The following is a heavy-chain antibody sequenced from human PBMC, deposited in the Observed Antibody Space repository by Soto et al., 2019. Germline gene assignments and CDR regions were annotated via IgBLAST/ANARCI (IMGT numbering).Heavy chain of an antibody. J-gene: IGHJ6*02. D-gene: IGHD3-3*01. Sequence: SVKVSCKASGYTFTSYAMNWVRQAPGQRLEWMGWINAGNGNTKYSQKFQGRVTITRDTSASTAYMELSSLRSEGTAVYYCARDPGVTIFGVVIDCGMDVWGQGTTVTVSS. CDR1: GYTFTSYA. CDR3: ARDPGVTIFGVVIDCGMDV. CDR2: INAGNGNT. V-gene: IGHV1-3*01.